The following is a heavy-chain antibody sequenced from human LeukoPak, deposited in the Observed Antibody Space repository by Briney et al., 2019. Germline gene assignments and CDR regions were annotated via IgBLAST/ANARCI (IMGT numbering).Heavy chain of an antibody. J-gene: IGHJ6*02. CDR3: ASNPDYYYGMDV. CDR1: GGTFSSYT. Sequence: SVKVSCKASGGTFSSYTISWVRQAPGQGLEWMGRIIPILGIANYAQKFQGRVTITADKSTSTAYMELSSLRSEDTAVYYCASNPDYYYGMDVWGQGTTVTVSS. CDR2: IIPILGIA. D-gene: IGHD1-14*01. V-gene: IGHV1-69*02.